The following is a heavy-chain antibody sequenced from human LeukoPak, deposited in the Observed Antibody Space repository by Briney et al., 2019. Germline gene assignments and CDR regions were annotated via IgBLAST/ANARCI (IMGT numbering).Heavy chain of an antibody. CDR2: IYYSGRT. CDR3: ARTYCSSTSCYLFHFDY. Sequence: SETLSLTCTVSGGSISGYYWSWIRQPPGKGLGWIGYIYYSGRTNYSPSLESRVTISVDTSRSQFSLQLGSVTAADTAVYYCARTYCSSTSCYLFHFDYWGQGILVTVSS. J-gene: IGHJ4*02. D-gene: IGHD2-2*01. CDR1: GGSISGYY. V-gene: IGHV4-59*01.